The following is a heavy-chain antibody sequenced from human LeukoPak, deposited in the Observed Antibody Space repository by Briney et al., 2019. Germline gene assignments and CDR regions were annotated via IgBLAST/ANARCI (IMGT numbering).Heavy chain of an antibody. Sequence: SETLSLTCTVSGGSISSYYWIWIRPPPGKGLEWIGYIYYSGSTNYNPSLKSRVTISLDTSKNQFSLKVSSVTAADTAVYYCARDEGYSGYDFWGQGTLVTVSS. CDR3: ARDEGYSGYDF. J-gene: IGHJ4*02. D-gene: IGHD5-12*01. CDR1: GGSISSYY. V-gene: IGHV4-59*01. CDR2: IYYSGST.